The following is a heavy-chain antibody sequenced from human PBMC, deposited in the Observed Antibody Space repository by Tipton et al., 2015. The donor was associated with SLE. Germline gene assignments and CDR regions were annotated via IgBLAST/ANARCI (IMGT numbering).Heavy chain of an antibody. D-gene: IGHD3-9*01. CDR2: IYYSGST. CDR1: GGSISSSSYY. CDR3: ARDTIGRAFDI. Sequence: GLVKPSETLSLTCTVSGGSISSSSYYWGWIRQPPGKGLEWIGIIYYSGSTYYNPSLKSRVTISVDTSKNQFSLKLSSVTAADTAVYYCARDTIGRAFDIWGQGTMVTVSS. V-gene: IGHV4-39*07. J-gene: IGHJ3*02.